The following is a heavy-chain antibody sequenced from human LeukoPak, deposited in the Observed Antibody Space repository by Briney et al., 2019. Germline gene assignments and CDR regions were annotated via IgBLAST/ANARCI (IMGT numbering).Heavy chain of an antibody. J-gene: IGHJ4*02. CDR3: ARDHRPRLAMADMGSDY. V-gene: IGHV3-33*01. CDR1: GFTFSSYG. CDR2: IWYDGSNK. Sequence: GGSLRLSCAASGFTFSSYGMHWVRQAPGKGLEWVAVIWYDGSNKYYADSVKGRFTISRDNSKNTLYLQMNSLRAEDTAVYYCARDHRPRLAMADMGSDYWGQGTLVTVSS. D-gene: IGHD6-19*01.